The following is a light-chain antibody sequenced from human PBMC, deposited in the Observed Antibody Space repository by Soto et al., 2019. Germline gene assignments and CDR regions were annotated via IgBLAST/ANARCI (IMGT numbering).Light chain of an antibody. CDR1: QSINTY. J-gene: IGKJ4*01. CDR2: AAS. CDR3: LETYTIPVT. V-gene: IGKV1-39*01. Sequence: DIQMTQSPSSLSASVGDRVTITCRASQSINTYLNWYQHKPGEAPKLLIFAASKLQSGVPSRFSGSGSGTDFTLTINSLQPTDFGTYYCLETYTIPVTFGGGTKVEIK.